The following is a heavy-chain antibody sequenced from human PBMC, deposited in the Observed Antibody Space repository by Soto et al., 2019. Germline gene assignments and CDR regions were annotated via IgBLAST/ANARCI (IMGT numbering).Heavy chain of an antibody. Sequence: KPSETLSLTCTVSGGSIITDNYRWGWIRQAPGKGLEWIGSINYSGNTYYNPSLKSPVIISVDTSKNQFSLKLSSVTAADTAVYTCARHLEYSYDIFVGSYFFAYWGQGTLVPVSS. CDR3: ARHLEYSYDIFVGSYFFAY. CDR2: INYSGNT. D-gene: IGHD5-18*01. V-gene: IGHV4-39*01. J-gene: IGHJ4*02. CDR1: GGSIITDNYR.